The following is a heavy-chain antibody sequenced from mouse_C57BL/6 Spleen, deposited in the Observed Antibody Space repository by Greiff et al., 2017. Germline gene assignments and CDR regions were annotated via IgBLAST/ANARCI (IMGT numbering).Heavy chain of an antibody. J-gene: IGHJ4*01. CDR2: INPSSGYT. D-gene: IGHD2-1*01. V-gene: IGHV1-4*01. Sequence: QVQLQQSGAELARPGASVKMSCKASGYTFTSYTMHWVKQRPGQGLEWIGYINPSSGYTKYNQKFKDKATLTADKSSSTAYMQLSSLTSEDSAVYYCAIWREGNYAYYYAMDYWGQGTSVTVSS. CDR3: AIWREGNYAYYYAMDY. CDR1: GYTFTSYT.